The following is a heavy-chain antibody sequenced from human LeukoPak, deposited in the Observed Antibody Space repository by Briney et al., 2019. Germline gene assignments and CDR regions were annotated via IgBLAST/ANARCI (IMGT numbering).Heavy chain of an antibody. CDR1: GGSISSYY. CDR2: IYYSGST. V-gene: IGHV4-59*12. Sequence: TSETLSLTCTVSGGSISSYYWRWIRQPPGKGLEWIGYIYYSGSTNYNPSLKSRVTISVDTSKNQFSLKLSSVTAADTAVYYCARGRGRLFDYWGQGTLVTVSS. CDR3: ARGRGRLFDY. J-gene: IGHJ4*02. D-gene: IGHD1-26*01.